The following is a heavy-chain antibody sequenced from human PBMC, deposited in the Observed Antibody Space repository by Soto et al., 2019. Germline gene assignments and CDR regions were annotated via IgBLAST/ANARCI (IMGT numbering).Heavy chain of an antibody. Sequence: GGSLRLSCAASGFTFSSYAMSWVRQAPGKGLEWVSAISGSGGSTYYADSVKGRFTISRDNSKNTLYLQMNSLRAEDTAVYYCARQGGAGDYYYYYMDVWGKGTTVTVSS. J-gene: IGHJ6*03. CDR1: GFTFSSYA. CDR2: ISGSGGST. V-gene: IGHV3-23*01. CDR3: ARQGGAGDYYYYYMDV. D-gene: IGHD1-26*01.